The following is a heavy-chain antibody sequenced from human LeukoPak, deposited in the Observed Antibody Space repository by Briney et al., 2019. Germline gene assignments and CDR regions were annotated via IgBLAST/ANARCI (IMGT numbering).Heavy chain of an antibody. CDR3: ARDPGYCSGGSCYPRWFDP. Sequence: SVKVSCKASGGTFSSYAISWVRQAPGQRLEWMGGIIPIFGTANYAQKFQGRVTSTAEKSTRTAYMELSSLRSEDTAVYYCARDPGYCSGGSCYPRWFDPWGQGTLVTASS. CDR2: IIPIFGTA. D-gene: IGHD2-15*01. V-gene: IGHV1-69*06. CDR1: GGTFSSYA. J-gene: IGHJ5*02.